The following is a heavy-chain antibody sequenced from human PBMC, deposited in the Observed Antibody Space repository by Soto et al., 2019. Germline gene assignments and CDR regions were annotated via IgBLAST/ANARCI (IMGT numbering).Heavy chain of an antibody. CDR1: GGSISSGGYY. D-gene: IGHD2-21*01. CDR2: IYYSGST. CDR3: ASLFDGPLYYFDY. V-gene: IGHV4-31*03. J-gene: IGHJ4*02. Sequence: SETLSLTCTVSGGSISSGGYYWSWIRQHPGKGLEWIGYIYYSGSTYYNPSLKSRVTISLDTSKNQFSLKLSSVTAADTAVYYCASLFDGPLYYFDYWGQGTLVTVS.